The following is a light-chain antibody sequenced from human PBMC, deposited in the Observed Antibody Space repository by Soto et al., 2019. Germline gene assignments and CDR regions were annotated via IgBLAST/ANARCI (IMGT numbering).Light chain of an antibody. CDR3: CSYGGSSTFDV. Sequence: QSVLTQPASVSGSPGQSITISCTGSSSDVRNYRLVSWYQQYPGKAPKLIIYEGSKRPSGVSNRFSGSRSGNTASLTISGLQPEDEADYYCCSYGGSSTFDVYGTGTKVTVL. CDR2: EGS. J-gene: IGLJ1*01. V-gene: IGLV2-23*03. CDR1: SSDVRNYRL.